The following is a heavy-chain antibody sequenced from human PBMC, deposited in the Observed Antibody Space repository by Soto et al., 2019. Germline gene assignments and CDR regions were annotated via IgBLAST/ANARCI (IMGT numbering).Heavy chain of an antibody. V-gene: IGHV1-69*06. CDR3: VRRDTSGFFRYFDN. D-gene: IGHD3-3*01. CDR1: GGTLSSFINYP. Sequence: QMQLVQSGAEVKKPGSSGKVSCKASGGTLSSFINYPINWVRQAPGQGLEWMGGIVPNVGTVNYAQKFQGRGTITADKSTGTAYMELSSLRSEDTALYYCVRRDTSGFFRYFDNWGQGTLVTVSS. J-gene: IGHJ4*02. CDR2: IVPNVGTV.